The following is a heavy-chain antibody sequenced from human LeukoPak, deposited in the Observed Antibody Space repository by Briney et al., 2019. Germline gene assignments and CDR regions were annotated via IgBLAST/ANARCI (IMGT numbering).Heavy chain of an antibody. Sequence: GESLKISCKGSGYSFTSYWIGWVRQMPGKGLEWMGIIYPGDSDTRYSPSFQGQVTISADKSISTAYLQWSSLKASDTAMYYCARHTCYDSSGYPEVGDNWGQGTLVTVSS. V-gene: IGHV5-51*01. CDR3: ARHTCYDSSGYPEVGDN. CDR2: IYPGDSDT. D-gene: IGHD3-22*01. J-gene: IGHJ4*02. CDR1: GYSFTSYW.